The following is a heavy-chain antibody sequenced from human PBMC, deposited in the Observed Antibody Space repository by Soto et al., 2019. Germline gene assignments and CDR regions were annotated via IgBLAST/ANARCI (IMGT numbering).Heavy chain of an antibody. CDR1: GFNFGVFG. CDR2: LSYEGSEE. CDR3: ALTRRSSLLEVAGPGFEY. Sequence: GGSLRLSCAASGFNFGVFGMHWVRQAPGRGLEWLSVLSYEGSEEYYADSVRGRFTISRDNSKNTLFLQMDSLRVDDTGVYYCALTRRSSLLEVAGPGFEYWGQGTLVTVSS. D-gene: IGHD6-19*01. J-gene: IGHJ4*02. V-gene: IGHV3-30*03.